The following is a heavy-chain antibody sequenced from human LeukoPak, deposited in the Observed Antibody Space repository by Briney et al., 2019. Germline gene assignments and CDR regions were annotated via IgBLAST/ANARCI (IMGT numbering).Heavy chain of an antibody. CDR2: IYDSGLT. CDR3: VTDEGSSRVWYFDL. D-gene: IGHD2-2*01. CDR1: GGSLTSGDYY. V-gene: IGHV4-30-4*01. J-gene: IGHJ2*01. Sequence: SQTLSLTCTVSGGSLTSGDYYWNWIRQTPGKGLEWIGYIYDSGLTYFNPSLGSRLSMSVETSSNQFSLKLSSVTAADTAVYYCVTDEGSSRVWYFDLWGRGTLVTVSS.